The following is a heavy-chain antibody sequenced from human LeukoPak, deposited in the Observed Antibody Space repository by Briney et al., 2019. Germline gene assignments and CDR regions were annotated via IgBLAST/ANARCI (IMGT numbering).Heavy chain of an antibody. CDR2: IYISGST. Sequence: SETLSLTCTVSSGSFSSYYWNWIRQPAGKGLEWIGRIYISGSTNYNPSLKSRVTMSVDTSKNQFSLKLSSVTAADTAVYYCARGRGYYQDYWGQGTLVTVSS. D-gene: IGHD3-22*01. CDR3: ARGRGYYQDY. V-gene: IGHV4-4*07. CDR1: SGSFSSYY. J-gene: IGHJ4*02.